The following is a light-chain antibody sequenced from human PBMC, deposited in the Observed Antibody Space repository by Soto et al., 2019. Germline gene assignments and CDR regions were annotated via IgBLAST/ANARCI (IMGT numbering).Light chain of an antibody. Sequence: DIQMTQSPSTLSASVGDRVTITCRASQSISSWLAWYQQKPGKAPKLLIYKASSLESGVPSRFSGSGSGTEFPLTISSLHPDYFATYYCQHYNSYWTFGQGTKVEIK. CDR1: QSISSW. CDR2: KAS. V-gene: IGKV1-5*03. J-gene: IGKJ1*01. CDR3: QHYNSYWT.